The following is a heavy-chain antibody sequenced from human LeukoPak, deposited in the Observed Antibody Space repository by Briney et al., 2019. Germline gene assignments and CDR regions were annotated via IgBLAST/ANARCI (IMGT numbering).Heavy chain of an antibody. J-gene: IGHJ4*02. V-gene: IGHV4-59*08. D-gene: IGHD1-26*01. CDR2: IYYSGST. CDR1: GGSITNYY. CDR3: ARQRHSGSYYFDY. Sequence: SQTLSLTCTVSGGSITNYYWSWIRQPLGKGLEWIGYIYYSGSTNYNPSLKSRVTISVDTSKNQFSLSLSSVTAADTAVYYCARQRHSGSYYFDYWGRGTLVTVSS.